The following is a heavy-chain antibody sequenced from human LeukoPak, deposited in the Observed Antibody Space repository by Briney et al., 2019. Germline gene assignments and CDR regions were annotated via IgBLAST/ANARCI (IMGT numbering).Heavy chain of an antibody. CDR1: GYSFTSYW. D-gene: IGHD5-18*01. V-gene: IGHV5-51*01. Sequence: GESLKISCKGSGYSFTSYWIGWVRQMPGKGLEWMGIIYPGDSDTRYSPSFQGQVTISADKSISTAYLRWSSLKASDTAMYYCARSTAMAVYYFDYWGQGTLVTVSS. J-gene: IGHJ4*02. CDR2: IYPGDSDT. CDR3: ARSTAMAVYYFDY.